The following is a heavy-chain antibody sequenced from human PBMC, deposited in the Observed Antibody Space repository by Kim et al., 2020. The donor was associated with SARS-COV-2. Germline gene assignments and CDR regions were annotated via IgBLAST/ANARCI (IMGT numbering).Heavy chain of an antibody. D-gene: IGHD1-26*01. Sequence: YKPSLKSRVTISGDTSKNQFSLNMRSVTAADTAVYYCACNVGSTPDYYFDYWGRGALVTVSS. J-gene: IGHJ4*02. CDR3: ACNVGSTPDYYFDY. V-gene: IGHV4-39*07.